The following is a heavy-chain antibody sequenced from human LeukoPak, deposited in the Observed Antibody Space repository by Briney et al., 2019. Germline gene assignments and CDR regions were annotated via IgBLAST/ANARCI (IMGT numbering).Heavy chain of an antibody. CDR2: IIPIFGTA. D-gene: IGHD1-7*01. CDR3: ARSRGITGTTALDY. CDR1: GGTFSSYA. Sequence: SVKVSCKASGGTFSSYAISWVRQAPGQELEWMGGIIPIFGTANYAQKFQGRVTITADESTSTAYMELSSLRSEDTAVYYCARSRGITGTTALDYWGQGTLVTVSS. V-gene: IGHV1-69*13. J-gene: IGHJ4*02.